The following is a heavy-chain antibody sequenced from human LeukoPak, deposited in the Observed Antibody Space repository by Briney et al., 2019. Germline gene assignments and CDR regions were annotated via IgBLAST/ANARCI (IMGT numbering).Heavy chain of an antibody. D-gene: IGHD6-6*01. J-gene: IGHJ2*01. Sequence: GGSLRLSCAASGFTFSSYSMNWVRQAPGKGLEWVSYISSSSSTIYYADSVKGRFTISRDNAKNSLYLQMNSLRAEDTAVYYCPRDVSIAARPFGWYFDLWGRGTLVTVSS. CDR1: GFTFSSYS. CDR2: ISSSSSTI. CDR3: PRDVSIAARPFGWYFDL. V-gene: IGHV3-48*01.